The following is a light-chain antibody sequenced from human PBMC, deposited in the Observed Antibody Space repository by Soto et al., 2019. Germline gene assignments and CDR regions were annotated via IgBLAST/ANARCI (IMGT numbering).Light chain of an antibody. Sequence: QSVLTQPASVSGSPGQSVTISCTGTSSDFGSYKFVSWYQHHPGKVPKVIIYETSKRPSGVSDRFSGSKSGNTASLTISGHQAEGDADYDCFSFTIANTHVFGSGTKVTGL. CDR3: FSFTIANTHV. CDR1: SSDFGSYKF. J-gene: IGLJ1*01. V-gene: IGLV2-23*01. CDR2: ETS.